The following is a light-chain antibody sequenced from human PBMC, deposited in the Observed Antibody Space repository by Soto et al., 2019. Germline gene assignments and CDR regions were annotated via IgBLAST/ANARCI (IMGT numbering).Light chain of an antibody. CDR2: VGTGGIVG. V-gene: IGLV9-49*01. CDR3: GADHGSGSNFVYV. CDR1: SDYSNDK. Sequence: QLVLTQPPSASASLGASVTLTCTLSSDYSNDKVDWYQQRPGKGPRFVMRVGTGGIVGSKGDGIPDRFSVLGSGLNRYLTIKNIQEEDESDYHCGADHGSGSNFVYVFGTGTKLTVL. J-gene: IGLJ1*01.